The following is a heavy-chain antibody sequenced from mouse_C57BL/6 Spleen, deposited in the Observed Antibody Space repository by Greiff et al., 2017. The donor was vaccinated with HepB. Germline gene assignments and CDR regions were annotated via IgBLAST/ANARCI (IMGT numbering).Heavy chain of an antibody. D-gene: IGHD1-1*01. CDR2: ISSGSSTI. Sequence: EVKVEESGGGLVKPGGSLKLSCAASGFTFSDYGMHWVRQAPEKGLEWVAYISSGSSTIYYADTVKGRFTISRDNAKNTLFLQMTSLRSEDTAMYYCARRSYYGSSFYFDYWGQGTTLTVSS. CDR3: ARRSYYGSSFYFDY. V-gene: IGHV5-17*01. CDR1: GFTFSDYG. J-gene: IGHJ2*01.